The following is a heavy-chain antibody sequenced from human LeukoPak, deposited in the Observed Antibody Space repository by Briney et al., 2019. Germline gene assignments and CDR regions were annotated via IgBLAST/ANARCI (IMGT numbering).Heavy chain of an antibody. D-gene: IGHD6-19*01. J-gene: IGHJ4*02. CDR2: ISPTGESA. CDR1: GCTFTTKQ. CDR3: ARDSGGWSFDY. Sequence: GASVKLSCKASGCTFTTKQTHWVRQAPGQGLEWMGIISPTGESATYAQKFQGRVTMTRDTSTSTDFMELSSLRSEDTAVYFCARDSGGWSFDYWGQGTLVTVSS. V-gene: IGHV1-46*01.